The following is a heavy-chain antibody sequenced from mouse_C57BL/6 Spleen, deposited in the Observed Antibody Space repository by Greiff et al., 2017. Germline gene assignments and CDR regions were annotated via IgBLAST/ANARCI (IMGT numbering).Heavy chain of an antibody. J-gene: IGHJ1*03. CDR2: IDPETGGT. V-gene: IGHV1-15*01. Sequence: QVQLQQPGAELVRPGASVTLSCKASGYTFTDYEMHWVKQTPVHGLEWIGAIDPETGGTAYNQKFKGKAILTADKSSSTAYMELRSLTSEDSAVYYCKNWYFDVWGTGTTVTVSS. CDR3: KNWYFDV. CDR1: GYTFTDYE.